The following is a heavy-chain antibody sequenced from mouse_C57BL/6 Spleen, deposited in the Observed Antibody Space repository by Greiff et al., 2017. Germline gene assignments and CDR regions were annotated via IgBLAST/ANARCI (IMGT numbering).Heavy chain of an antibody. Sequence: VQLQQPGAELVRPGSSVKLSCKASGYTFTSYWMDWVKQRPGQGLEWIGNIYPSDSETHYTQKFKDKATLTVDKSSSTAYMQLSSLTSEDSAVYYGARRGYDVDYWGQGTTLTVSS. CDR3: ARRGYDVDY. D-gene: IGHD2-2*01. CDR1: GYTFTSYW. CDR2: IYPSDSET. J-gene: IGHJ2*01. V-gene: IGHV1-61*01.